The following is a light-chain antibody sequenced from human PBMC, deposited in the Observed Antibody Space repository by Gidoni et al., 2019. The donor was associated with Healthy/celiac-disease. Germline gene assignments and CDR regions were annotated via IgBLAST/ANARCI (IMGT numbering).Light chain of an antibody. J-gene: IGLJ2*01. CDR1: SSDVGGYNY. Sequence: QSALPHPASVSVSPGQSITISCTGTSSDVGGYNYVSWYQQHPGKAPKLMIYEVSNRPSGVSNRFSGSKSGNTASLTISGLQAEDEADYYCSSYTSSSTLVVFGGGTKLTVL. V-gene: IGLV2-14*01. CDR3: SSYTSSSTLVV. CDR2: EVS.